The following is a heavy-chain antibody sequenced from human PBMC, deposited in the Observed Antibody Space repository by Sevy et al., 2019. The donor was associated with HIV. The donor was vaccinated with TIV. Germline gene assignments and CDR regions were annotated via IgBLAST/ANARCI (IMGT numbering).Heavy chain of an antibody. J-gene: IGHJ6*02. CDR2: ISYDGSNK. CDR3: AREAAAGLYYYYGMDV. D-gene: IGHD6-13*01. V-gene: IGHV3-30-3*01. CDR1: GFTFSSYA. Sequence: GGSLRLSCAASGFTFSSYAMHWVRQAPGKGLEWVAVISYDGSNKYYADSVKGRFTISRDNSKNTLYLQMNSLRAGDTAVYYCAREAAAGLYYYYGMDVWGQGTTVTVSS.